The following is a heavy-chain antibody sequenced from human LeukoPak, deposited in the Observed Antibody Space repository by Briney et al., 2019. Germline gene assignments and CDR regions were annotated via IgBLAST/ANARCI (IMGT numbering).Heavy chain of an antibody. J-gene: IGHJ4*02. V-gene: IGHV4-39*01. CDR1: GGSISSSNYY. D-gene: IGHD2-2*01. CDR2: IYYSGIT. Sequence: PSETLSLTCTVSGGSISSSNYYWGWIRQPPGKGLEWIGSIYYSGITYYNPSLKSRVTISVDTSNNQFSLKLSSVTAADTAMCYCARLLIYCSSTSCHFDYWGQGTLVTVSS. CDR3: ARLLIYCSSTSCHFDY.